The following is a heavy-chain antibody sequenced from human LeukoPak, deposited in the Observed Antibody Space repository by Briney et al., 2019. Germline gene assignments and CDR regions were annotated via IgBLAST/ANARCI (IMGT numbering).Heavy chain of an antibody. CDR3: ASGYSRGYFDY. D-gene: IGHD6-13*01. V-gene: IGHV4-34*01. CDR2: INHSGST. Sequence: SETLSLTCAVYGGSFSGYYWSWIRQPPGKGLEWIGEINHSGSTNYNPSLKSRVTISVDTSKNQFSLKLSSVTAADTAVYYCASGYSRGYFDYWGQGTLVTVSS. J-gene: IGHJ4*02. CDR1: GGSFSGYY.